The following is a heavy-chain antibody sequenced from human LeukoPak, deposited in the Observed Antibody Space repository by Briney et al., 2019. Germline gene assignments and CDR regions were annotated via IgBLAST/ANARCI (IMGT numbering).Heavy chain of an antibody. CDR1: GFTVSSNY. J-gene: IGHJ2*01. Sequence: GGSLRLSCAASGFTVSSNYMSWVRQAPGKGLEWVSVLYSDGTTHYADSVKGRFTISRDNSKNTLYLQMSSLRVEDTAVYYCARDLENYWHFDLWGRGTRVTVSS. V-gene: IGHV3-53*01. CDR3: ARDLENYWHFDL. CDR2: LYSDGTT.